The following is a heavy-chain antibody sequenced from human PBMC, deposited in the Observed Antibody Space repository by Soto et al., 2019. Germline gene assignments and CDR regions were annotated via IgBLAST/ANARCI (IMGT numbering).Heavy chain of an antibody. Sequence: QVQLQESGPGLVKPSGTLSLTCVVSGGSISSSNWWSWVRQPPGKGLEWIGEIDHSGSTNYNPSLHSPAAISVYNSKNQFSLKLSSVTAADTAVYYCASGEGRWQQLDYWGQGTLVTVSS. D-gene: IGHD6-13*01. J-gene: IGHJ4*02. CDR1: GGSISSSNW. V-gene: IGHV4-4*02. CDR2: IDHSGST. CDR3: ASGEGRWQQLDY.